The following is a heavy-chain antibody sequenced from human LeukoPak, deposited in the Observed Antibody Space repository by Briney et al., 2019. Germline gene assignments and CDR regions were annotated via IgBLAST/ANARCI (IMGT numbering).Heavy chain of an antibody. Sequence: GGSLRLSCAASGFTFSSYWMSWVRQAPGKGLEWVANIKQDGSEKYYVDSVKGRFTISRDNAKNSLHLQMNSLRAEDTAVYYCARVRAMGSYGSRWFDPWGQGTLVTVSS. CDR1: GFTFSSYW. CDR3: ARVRAMGSYGSRWFDP. CDR2: IKQDGSEK. J-gene: IGHJ5*02. D-gene: IGHD5-18*01. V-gene: IGHV3-7*01.